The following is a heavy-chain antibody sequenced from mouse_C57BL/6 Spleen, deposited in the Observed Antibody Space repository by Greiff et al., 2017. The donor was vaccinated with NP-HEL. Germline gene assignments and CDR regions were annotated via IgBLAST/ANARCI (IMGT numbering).Heavy chain of an antibody. CDR1: GYTFTSYW. CDR3: AIESAYYCNDEAY. Sequence: QVQLQQPGAELVKPGASVKMSCKASGYTFTSYWITWVKQRPGQGLEWIGDIYPGSGSTNYNEKFKSKATLTVDTSSSTAYMQLSSLTSEDSADYYCAIESAYYCNDEAYWGKGTLVTASA. D-gene: IGHD2-9*01. CDR2: IYPGSGST. J-gene: IGHJ3*01. V-gene: IGHV1-55*01.